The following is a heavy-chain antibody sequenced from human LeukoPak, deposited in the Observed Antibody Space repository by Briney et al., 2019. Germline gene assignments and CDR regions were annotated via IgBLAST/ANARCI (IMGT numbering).Heavy chain of an antibody. J-gene: IGHJ4*02. CDR3: ARVYHGDYDLDY. Sequence: ASVKVSCKASGYTFTSYDINWVRQATGQGLEWMGWMNPNSGNTGYAQKFQGRVTITRNTSISTAYMELSSLRSEDTVVYYCARVYHGDYDLDYWGQGTLVTVSS. CDR2: MNPNSGNT. D-gene: IGHD4-17*01. V-gene: IGHV1-8*03. CDR1: GYTFTSYD.